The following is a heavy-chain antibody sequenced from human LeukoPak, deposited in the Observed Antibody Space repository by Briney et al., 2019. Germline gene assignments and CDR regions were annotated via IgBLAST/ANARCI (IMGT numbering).Heavy chain of an antibody. V-gene: IGHV3-21*01. CDR2: ISSSSSYI. CDR3: ARAPPTPGLYSGSYYRWYYFDY. D-gene: IGHD1-26*01. Sequence: GGSLRLSCAASGFTFSSYSMNWVRQAPGKGLEWVSSISSSSSYIYYADSVKGRFTISRDNAKNSLYLQMNSLRAEDTAVHYCARAPPTPGLYSGSYYRWYYFDYWGQGTLVTVSS. J-gene: IGHJ4*02. CDR1: GFTFSSYS.